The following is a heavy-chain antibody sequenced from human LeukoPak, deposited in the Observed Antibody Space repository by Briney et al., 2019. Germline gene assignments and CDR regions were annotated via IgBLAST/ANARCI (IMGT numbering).Heavy chain of an antibody. D-gene: IGHD3-10*01. J-gene: IGHJ4*02. CDR2: IYSGGST. CDR3: ARAAPYYYGSGSYFLDY. Sequence: PGGSLRLSCAASGFTVSSNYMSWVRQAPGKGLEWVSIIYSGGSTFYADSVKGRFTISRDNSKNTLYLQMNSLRAEDTAVYYCARAAPYYYGSGSYFLDYWGQGTLVTVSS. CDR1: GFTVSSNY. V-gene: IGHV3-53*01.